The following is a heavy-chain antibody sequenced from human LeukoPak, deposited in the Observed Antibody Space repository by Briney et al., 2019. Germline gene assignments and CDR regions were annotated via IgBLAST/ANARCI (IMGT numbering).Heavy chain of an antibody. CDR2: IYESGST. J-gene: IGHJ2*01. CDR1: GDSISSGGYY. CDR3: ARVGEIVVVPVSYQWYFDV. V-gene: IGHV4-30-2*01. Sequence: SETLSLTCAVSGDSISSGGYYWSWIRQPPGKGLEWIGNIYESGSTYYNPSLKSRVTISVDRSKNQFSLRLNSVTAADTAVYYCARVGEIVVVPVSYQWYFDVWGRGTLVTVSS. D-gene: IGHD2-2*01.